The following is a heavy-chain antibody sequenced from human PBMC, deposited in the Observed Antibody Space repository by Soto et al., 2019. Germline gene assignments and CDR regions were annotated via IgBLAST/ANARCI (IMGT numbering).Heavy chain of an antibody. CDR3: ARGSGSREVNYYYGMDV. Sequence: PGGSLRLSCAASGFTFSSYWMSWVRQAPGKGLEWVAVISYDGSNKYYADSVKGRFTISRDNSKNTLYLQMNSLRAEDTAVYYCARGSGSREVNYYYGMDVWGQGTTVTVSS. J-gene: IGHJ6*02. CDR1: GFTFSSYW. CDR2: ISYDGSNK. D-gene: IGHD1-26*01. V-gene: IGHV3-30-3*01.